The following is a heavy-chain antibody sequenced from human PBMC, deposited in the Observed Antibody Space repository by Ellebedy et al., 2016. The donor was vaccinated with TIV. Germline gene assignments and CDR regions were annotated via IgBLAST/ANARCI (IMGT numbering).Heavy chain of an antibody. J-gene: IGHJ5*02. D-gene: IGHD3-10*01. V-gene: IGHV1-2*02. CDR3: ARSSGFYGAGTDYWFDP. CDR1: GYTFTGYY. Sequence: AASVKVSCKASGYTFTGYYMHWVRQAPGQGLEWLGWIKPNTGVTHFAQKFQGRVTVTRDTSINTVYMELSGLRYYDTAVYYCARSSGFYGAGTDYWFDPWGQGTLVTVSS. CDR2: IKPNTGVT.